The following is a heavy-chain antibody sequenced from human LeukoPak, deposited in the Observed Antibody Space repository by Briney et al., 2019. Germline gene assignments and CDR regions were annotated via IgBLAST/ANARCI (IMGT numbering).Heavy chain of an antibody. Sequence: SETLSLTCAVYGGSFSGYYWSWIRQPPGKGLEWIGEINHSGSTNHNPSLKSRATISVDTSKNQFSLKLSSVTAADTAVYYCASLYYGDYYFDYWGQGTLVTVSS. D-gene: IGHD4-17*01. CDR2: INHSGST. CDR1: GGSFSGYY. J-gene: IGHJ4*02. V-gene: IGHV4-34*04. CDR3: ASLYYGDYYFDY.